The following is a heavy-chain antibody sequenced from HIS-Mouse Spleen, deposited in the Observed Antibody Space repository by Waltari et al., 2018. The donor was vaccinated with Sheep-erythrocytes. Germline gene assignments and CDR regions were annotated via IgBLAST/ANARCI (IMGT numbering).Heavy chain of an antibody. CDR1: GFTFSSYD. D-gene: IGHD1-26*01. V-gene: IGHV3-13*01. CDR2: IGTAGDT. Sequence: EVQLVESGGGLVQPGGSLRLSCAASGFTFSSYDMHWVRQATGKGVWWVSAIGTAGDTYYPGSVKGRFTISRENAKNSLYLQMNSLRAGDTAVYYCARANSGSYDDAFDIWGQGTMVTVSS. J-gene: IGHJ3*02. CDR3: ARANSGSYDDAFDI.